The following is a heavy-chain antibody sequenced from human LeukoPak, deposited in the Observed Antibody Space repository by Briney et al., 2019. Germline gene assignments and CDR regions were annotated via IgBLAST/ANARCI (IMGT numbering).Heavy chain of an antibody. V-gene: IGHV3-7*01. CDR2: IKQDGSEK. Sequence: GGSLRLSCAASGFTFSSYWMSWVRQAPGKGLEWVANIKQDGSEKYYVDSVKGRFTISRDSAKNSLYLQMNSLRAEDTAVYYCARDERYQLLLEYYYYYGMDVWGQGTTVTVSS. D-gene: IGHD2-2*01. CDR1: GFTFSSYW. J-gene: IGHJ6*02. CDR3: ARDERYQLLLEYYYYYGMDV.